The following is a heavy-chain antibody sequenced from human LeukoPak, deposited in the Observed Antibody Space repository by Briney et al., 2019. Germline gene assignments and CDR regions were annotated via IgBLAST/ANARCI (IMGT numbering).Heavy chain of an antibody. CDR2: ISSSSSSI. V-gene: IGHV3-21*04. D-gene: IGHD1-1*01. Sequence: GGSLRLSCAASGFTFSSYSMNWVRQAPGKGLEWVSSISSSSSSIYYADSVKGRFTISRDNAKNSLYLQMNSLRAEDTAVYYCARDLAPTTDAFDIWGQGTMVTVSS. CDR1: GFTFSSYS. CDR3: ARDLAPTTDAFDI. J-gene: IGHJ3*02.